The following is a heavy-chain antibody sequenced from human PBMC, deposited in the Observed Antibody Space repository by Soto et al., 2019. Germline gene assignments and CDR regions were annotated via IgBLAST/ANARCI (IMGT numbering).Heavy chain of an antibody. Sequence: SETLSLTCTVSGVSFSSYYWSWIRQPPGKGLEWIGYIYYSGSTIYNPSLKSRVSLSVDTSKNQLSLKLSSVTAADTAVYYCARLGSSSDHWGQGTLVTVSS. CDR1: GVSFSSYY. CDR2: IYYSGST. V-gene: IGHV4-59*01. J-gene: IGHJ4*02. D-gene: IGHD6-6*01. CDR3: ARLGSSSDH.